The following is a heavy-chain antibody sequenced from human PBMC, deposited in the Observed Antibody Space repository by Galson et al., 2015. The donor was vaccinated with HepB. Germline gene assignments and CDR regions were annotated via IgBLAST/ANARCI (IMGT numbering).Heavy chain of an antibody. Sequence: SLRLSCAASGFTFSTYAMTWVRQAPGKGLEWVSGISGGGDSTNYADSVRGRFTVSRDNSKNTLYLQMNSLRAEDTALYYCAKDRVGRLPDQFDYWGQGTLVTVSS. D-gene: IGHD4-11*01. CDR3: AKDRVGRLPDQFDY. CDR1: GFTFSTYA. CDR2: ISGGGDST. V-gene: IGHV3-23*01. J-gene: IGHJ4*02.